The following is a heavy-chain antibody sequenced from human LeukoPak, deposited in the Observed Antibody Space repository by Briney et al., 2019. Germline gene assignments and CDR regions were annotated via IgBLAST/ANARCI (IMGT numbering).Heavy chain of an antibody. D-gene: IGHD5-18*01. Sequence: ASVKVSCKASGYTFTSYGISWVRQAPGQGLEWMGWISAYNGNTNYAQKFQGRVTITADKSPSTAYMELSSLRSEDTAVYYCASARYSYGPHEFDYWGQGTLVTVSS. CDR3: ASARYSYGPHEFDY. J-gene: IGHJ4*02. CDR2: ISAYNGNT. V-gene: IGHV1-18*01. CDR1: GYTFTSYG.